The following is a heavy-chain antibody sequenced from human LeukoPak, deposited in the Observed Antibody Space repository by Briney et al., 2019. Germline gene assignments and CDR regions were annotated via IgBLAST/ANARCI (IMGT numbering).Heavy chain of an antibody. CDR1: GFIFSSYS. CDR2: ISSSSSHI. CDR3: AKDMASSILWCSLDY. V-gene: IGHV3-21*01. D-gene: IGHD2-21*01. Sequence: GGSLRLSCAASGFIFSSYSMNWVRQTPGKGLEWVSSISSSSSHIYYADSVKGRFTIYRDNAKNSLYLQMNSLRAEDTAVYYCAKDMASSILWCSLDYWGQGTLVTVSS. J-gene: IGHJ4*02.